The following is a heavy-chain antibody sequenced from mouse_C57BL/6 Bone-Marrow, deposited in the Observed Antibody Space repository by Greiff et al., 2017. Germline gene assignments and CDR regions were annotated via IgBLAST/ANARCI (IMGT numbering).Heavy chain of an antibody. CDR1: GYTFTSYR. CDR2: IDPADSCT. J-gene: IGHJ2*01. D-gene: IGHD1-1*01. V-gene: IGHV1-69*01. CDR3: AREGSYYCDGDFDY. Sequence: QVQLQQPGAELVIPGASVKLSCKASGYTFTSYRIHWVKQRPGQGLEWIGEIDPADSCTNYNEKFKGKATLTVDKSSSTAYMELSSLTSEDSAVYYCAREGSYYCDGDFDYWGQGTTLTVSS.